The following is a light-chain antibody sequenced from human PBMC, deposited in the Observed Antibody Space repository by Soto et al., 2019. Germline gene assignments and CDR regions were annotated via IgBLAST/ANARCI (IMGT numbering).Light chain of an antibody. V-gene: IGLV2-11*01. Sequence: QSVLTQPRSVSGSPGQSVTISCTGTSIDVGGYNYVSWYQQHPGKAPKLMIYDVSKRPSGVPDRFSGSKPGNTASLTISGLQAEDEAEYYCCSYAGSYRVFGTGTKVTVL. CDR2: DVS. J-gene: IGLJ1*01. CDR3: CSYAGSYRV. CDR1: SIDVGGYNY.